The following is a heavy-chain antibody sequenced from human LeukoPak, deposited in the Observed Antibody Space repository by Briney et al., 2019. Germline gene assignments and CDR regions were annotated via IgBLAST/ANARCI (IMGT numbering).Heavy chain of an antibody. V-gene: IGHV1-2*02. D-gene: IGHD3-10*01. Sequence: ASVKVSCKASRYTFTGYYMHWVRQAPGQGVDWMGWINPNSGGTNYAQKFQGRVTMTRDTSISTAYMELSRLRSDDTAVYYCARGALKLLWFREPSFCYFDYWGQGTLVTVSS. J-gene: IGHJ4*02. CDR3: ARGALKLLWFREPSFCYFDY. CDR2: INPNSGGT. CDR1: RYTFTGYY.